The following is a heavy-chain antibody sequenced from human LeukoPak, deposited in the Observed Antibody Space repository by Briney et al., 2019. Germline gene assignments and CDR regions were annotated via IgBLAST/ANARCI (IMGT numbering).Heavy chain of an antibody. Sequence: PGGSLRLSCAASGFTVSSNYMSWVRQAPGKGLEWVSVIYRSGSTYYADSVKGRFTISRDNSNNTLYLQMNSLRAEDTAVYYCARGLGFCSSSNCQEYLQHWGQGTPVTVSS. D-gene: IGHD2-2*01. V-gene: IGHV3-53*01. CDR3: ARGLGFCSSSNCQEYLQH. CDR2: IYRSGST. J-gene: IGHJ1*01. CDR1: GFTVSSNY.